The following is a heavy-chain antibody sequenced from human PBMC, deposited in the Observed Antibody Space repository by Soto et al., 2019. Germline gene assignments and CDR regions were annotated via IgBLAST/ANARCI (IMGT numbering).Heavy chain of an antibody. CDR3: ARLGAARPNYYGMDV. J-gene: IGHJ6*02. V-gene: IGHV5-51*01. D-gene: IGHD6-6*01. Sequence: LRLSCKGSGYSFTSYWIGWVRQMPGKGLEWMGIIYPGDSDTRYSPSFQGQVTISADKSISTAYLQWSSLKASDTAMYYCARLGAARPNYYGMDVWGQGTTVTVSS. CDR1: GYSFTSYW. CDR2: IYPGDSDT.